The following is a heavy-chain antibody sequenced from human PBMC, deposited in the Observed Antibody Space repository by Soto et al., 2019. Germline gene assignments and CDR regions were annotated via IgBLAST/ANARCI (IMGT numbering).Heavy chain of an antibody. CDR1: GYTFTGCY. CDR3: ARDRGMGYSNYVDY. Sequence: ASVKVSCKASGYTFTGCYMHWVRQAPGQGLEWMGWINPNSGGTNYAQKFQGRVTMTRDTSISTAYMELSRLRSDDTAVYYCARDRGMGYSNYVDYWGQGTLVTVSS. J-gene: IGHJ4*02. CDR2: INPNSGGT. V-gene: IGHV1-2*02. D-gene: IGHD5-18*01.